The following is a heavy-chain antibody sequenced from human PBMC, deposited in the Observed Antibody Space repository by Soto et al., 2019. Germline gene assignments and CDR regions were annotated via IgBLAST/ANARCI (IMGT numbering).Heavy chain of an antibody. CDR3: AREIGYSSTWPAY. V-gene: IGHV3-33*08. Sequence: PGGSLRLSXAASGFTFSNYAMHWVRQAPGKGLEWVAVIGFDGKNENYGDSVKGRFTVSRDNSRNTLYLQMNSLRVEDTAVYFCAREIGYSSTWPAYWGQGTLVTVSS. CDR2: IGFDGKNE. J-gene: IGHJ4*02. CDR1: GFTFSNYA. D-gene: IGHD6-13*01.